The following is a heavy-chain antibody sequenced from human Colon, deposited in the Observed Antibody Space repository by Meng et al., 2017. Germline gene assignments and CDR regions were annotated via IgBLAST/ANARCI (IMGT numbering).Heavy chain of an antibody. J-gene: IGHJ4*02. CDR1: GFIFSHYY. V-gene: IGHV3-11*01. CDR3: ATTGSRSSGS. D-gene: IGHD3-22*01. Sequence: QVPLVESGGGCVKPGGSLRLSCAASGFIFSHYYMAWIRQTPGKGLEWVSYISTTGSIAYYADSVKGRFTISRDNAKNSVYLQMNSLRAEDTAVYYCATTGSRSSGSWGQGTLVTVSS. CDR2: ISTTGSIA.